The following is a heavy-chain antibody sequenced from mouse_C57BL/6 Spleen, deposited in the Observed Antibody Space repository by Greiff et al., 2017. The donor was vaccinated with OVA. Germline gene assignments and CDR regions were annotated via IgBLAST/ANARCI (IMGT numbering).Heavy chain of an antibody. Sequence: QVQLKESGPELVTPGASVTISCKASGYAFSSSWMNWVKQRPGTGLEWIGRIYPGDGDTNYNGKFKGTATLTADKSSSTAYMQLSSLTSEDSAVYFCAREVYYGSSYYAMDYWGQGTSVTVSS. CDR2: IYPGDGDT. CDR1: GYAFSSSW. CDR3: AREVYYGSSYYAMDY. V-gene: IGHV1-82*01. D-gene: IGHD1-1*01. J-gene: IGHJ4*01.